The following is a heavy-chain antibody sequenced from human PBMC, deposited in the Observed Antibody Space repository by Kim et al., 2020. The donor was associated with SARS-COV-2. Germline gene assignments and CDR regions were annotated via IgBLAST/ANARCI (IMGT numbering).Heavy chain of an antibody. CDR2: VKSKSDGGTR. Sequence: GGSLRLSCAASGFTFKDAWMSWVRQAPGKGLEWVGHVKSKSDGGTREYGAPVKDRFTISRDDSKDTLYLQMNGLRTEDSGVYFCTTEGLFWGQGTLVTVS. CDR1: GFTFKDAW. J-gene: IGHJ4*02. V-gene: IGHV3-15*01. CDR3: TTEGLF.